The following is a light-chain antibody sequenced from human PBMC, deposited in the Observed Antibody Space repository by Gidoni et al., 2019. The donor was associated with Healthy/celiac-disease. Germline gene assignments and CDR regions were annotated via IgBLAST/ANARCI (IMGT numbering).Light chain of an antibody. CDR1: QSVSSN. CDR2: GAS. V-gene: IGKV3-15*01. Sequence: IVMTQSPATLSVSPGERATLSCRASQSVSSNLAWYQQKPGQAPGLLIYGASTRATGIPARFSGSGSGTEFTLTISSLQSEDFAVYYCQQYNNWPPLYTFGQGTKLEIK. CDR3: QQYNNWPPLYT. J-gene: IGKJ2*01.